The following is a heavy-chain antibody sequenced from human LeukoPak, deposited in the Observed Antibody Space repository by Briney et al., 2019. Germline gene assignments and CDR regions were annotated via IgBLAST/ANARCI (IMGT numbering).Heavy chain of an antibody. CDR1: GGSISSYY. D-gene: IGHD6-19*01. V-gene: IGHV4-59*08. Sequence: PSETLSLTCTVSGGSISSYYWNWIRQPPGKGLEWIGYIYNSGSTNYNPSLKSRVTISVDTSKNQFSLKLSSVTAADTAVYYCARRYSSGWGYYFDYWGQGTLVTVSS. CDR2: IYNSGST. CDR3: ARRYSSGWGYYFDY. J-gene: IGHJ4*02.